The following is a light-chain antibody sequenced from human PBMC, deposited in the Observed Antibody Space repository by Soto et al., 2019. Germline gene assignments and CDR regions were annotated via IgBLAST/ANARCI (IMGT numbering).Light chain of an antibody. CDR1: SSNIGNNY. J-gene: IGLJ2*01. V-gene: IGLV1-51*01. Sequence: QSVLTQSPSVSAAPGQKVTISCSGSSSNIGNNYVSWYQQLPGTAPKLLIYDNNKRPSGIPDRFSGSKSGTSGTLDITGLQTGDEADYYCSSYTSSSTRVVFGGGTKLTVL. CDR2: DNN. CDR3: SSYTSSSTRVV.